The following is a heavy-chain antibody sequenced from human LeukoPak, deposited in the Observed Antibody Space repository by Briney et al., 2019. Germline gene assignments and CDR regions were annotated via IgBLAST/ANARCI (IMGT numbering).Heavy chain of an antibody. CDR3: ARDPGGYSSGGELDV. CDR1: GFTFSSYT. D-gene: IGHD6-19*01. J-gene: IGHJ6*04. Sequence: GGSLRLSCAASGFTFSSYTMNWVRRAPGKGLEWVSSISSSSSYIYYADSVKGRFTISRDNAKNSLYLQMNSLRAEGMAVYYCARDPGGYSSGGELDVWGKGTTVTVSS. CDR2: ISSSSSYI. V-gene: IGHV3-21*01.